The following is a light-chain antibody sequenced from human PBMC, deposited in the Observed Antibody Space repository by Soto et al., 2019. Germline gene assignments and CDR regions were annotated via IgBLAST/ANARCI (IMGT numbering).Light chain of an antibody. Sequence: QSVLTQPPSASGSPGQSVTISCTGTSSDVGGYSYVSWYQQHPGKAPKLTIYEVSERPSGVPDRFSGSKSGNTASLTVSGLQAEDEADYYCCSYAGSDSYVFGSGTKLTVL. CDR3: CSYAGSDSYV. J-gene: IGLJ1*01. CDR1: SSDVGGYSY. CDR2: EVS. V-gene: IGLV2-8*01.